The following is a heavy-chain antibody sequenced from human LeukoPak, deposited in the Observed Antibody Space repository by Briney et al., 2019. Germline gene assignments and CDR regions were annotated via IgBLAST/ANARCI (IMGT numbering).Heavy chain of an antibody. CDR3: ARFTAARPDNWFDP. Sequence: ASVKVSXKASGYTFTSYGISWVRQAPGQGLEWMGWISAYNGNTKYAQKLQGRVTMTTDTSTSTAYMELRSLRSDDTAVYYCARFTAARPDNWFDPWGQGTLVTVSS. V-gene: IGHV1-18*01. CDR1: GYTFTSYG. CDR2: ISAYNGNT. D-gene: IGHD6-6*01. J-gene: IGHJ5*02.